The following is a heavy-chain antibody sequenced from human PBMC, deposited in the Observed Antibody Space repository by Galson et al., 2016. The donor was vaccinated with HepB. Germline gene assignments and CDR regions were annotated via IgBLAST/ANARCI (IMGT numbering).Heavy chain of an antibody. Sequence: SLXXSCAASGXXFSXXXMSXXXQAXGKGLDWVSAISGSGGSTYYADSVKGRFTISRDNSKNTLYLQMNSLRAEDTAVYYCAKGAGGYGGFAHNPYYYYYYMDVWGKGTTVTVSS. CDR1: GXXFSXXX. V-gene: IGHV3-23*01. CDR3: AKGAGGYGGFAHNPYYYYYYMDV. D-gene: IGHD5-12*01. CDR2: ISGSGGST. J-gene: IGHJ6*03.